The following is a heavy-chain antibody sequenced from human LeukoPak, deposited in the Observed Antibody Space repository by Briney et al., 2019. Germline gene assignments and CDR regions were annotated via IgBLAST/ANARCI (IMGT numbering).Heavy chain of an antibody. CDR3: ARGGSGTYYHY. J-gene: IGHJ4*02. Sequence: PSETLSLTCTVSGGSMSSYYWSWIRQPPGKGLEWIGYIYYSGSTKYNPSLKSRVTISVDTSKNQFSLKLSSVTAADTAVYYCARGGSGTYYHYWGQGTLVTVSS. D-gene: IGHD1-26*01. CDR1: GGSMSSYY. CDR2: IYYSGST. V-gene: IGHV4-59*01.